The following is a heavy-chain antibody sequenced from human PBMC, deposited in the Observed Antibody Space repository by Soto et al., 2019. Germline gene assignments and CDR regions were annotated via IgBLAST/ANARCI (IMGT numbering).Heavy chain of an antibody. V-gene: IGHV1-18*01. CDR2: ITTYHGNT. D-gene: IGHD6-13*01. J-gene: IGHJ6*02. Sequence: QVQLVQSGAELKKPGASVKVSCKASGYTFTNYGISWVRQAPGQGLEWMGWITTYHGNTKYAQKLQGRVTMTKDTSSSTAYMELTSLRSDDTTVYYCARSAGYNGSWGYFYYGMKIWGQGTKVIVSS. CDR1: GYTFTNYG. CDR3: ARSAGYNGSWGYFYYGMKI.